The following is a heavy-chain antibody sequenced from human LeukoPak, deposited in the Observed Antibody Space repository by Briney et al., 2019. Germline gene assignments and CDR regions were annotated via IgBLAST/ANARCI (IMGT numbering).Heavy chain of an antibody. CDR2: MNPNSGNT. V-gene: IGHV1-8*01. CDR3: VTDYYYYGMDV. J-gene: IGHJ6*02. CDR1: GYTFTSYD. D-gene: IGHD1-14*01. Sequence: ASVKVSCKASGYTFTSYDINWVRQATGQGLEWMGWMNPNSGNTGYAQKLQGRVTMTTDTSTSTAYIELRSLRSDDTAVYYCVTDYYYYGMDVWGQGTTVTVSS.